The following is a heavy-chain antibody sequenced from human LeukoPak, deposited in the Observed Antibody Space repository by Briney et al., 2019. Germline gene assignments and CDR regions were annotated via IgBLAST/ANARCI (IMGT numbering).Heavy chain of an antibody. CDR3: ATPWGGVYGYNTH. Sequence: PGGSLRLSCAASGFTFSSSAMSWIRQAPGKGLEWVSAISGSGGSTFDADSVKGRFTISRDNSKNTLYLRMNGLRAEDTAVYYCATPWGGVYGYNTHWGQGTLVTVSS. D-gene: IGHD5-24*01. CDR1: GFTFSSSA. V-gene: IGHV3-23*01. CDR2: ISGSGGST. J-gene: IGHJ4*02.